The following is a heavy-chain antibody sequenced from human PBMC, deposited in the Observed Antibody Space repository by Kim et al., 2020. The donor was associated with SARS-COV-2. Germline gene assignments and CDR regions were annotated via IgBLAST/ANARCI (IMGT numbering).Heavy chain of an antibody. D-gene: IGHD3-10*01. J-gene: IGHJ6*02. CDR1: GYTFTSYG. Sequence: ASVKVSCKASGYTFTSYGISWVRQAPGQGLEWMGWISAYNGNTNYAQKLQGRVTMTTDTSTSTAYMELRSLRSDDTAVYYCAAITMVRGVILTAMDVWGQGTTVTVSS. V-gene: IGHV1-18*04. CDR3: AAITMVRGVILTAMDV. CDR2: ISAYNGNT.